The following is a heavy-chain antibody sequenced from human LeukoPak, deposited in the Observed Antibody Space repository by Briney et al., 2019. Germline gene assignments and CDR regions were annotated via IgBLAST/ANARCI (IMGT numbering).Heavy chain of an antibody. CDR2: ISGSGGNT. V-gene: IGHV3-23*01. D-gene: IGHD3-16*02. Sequence: PGGSLRLSCAASGFTFTTCAMSWVRQPPGKGLEWVSSISGSGGNTNYADSVQGRFTFSRDNSKNTLYLQMNSLRAEDTAVYYCAKGGGLRAGASYRIDYWGQGTLVTVSS. J-gene: IGHJ4*02. CDR1: GFTFTTCA. CDR3: AKGGGLRAGASYRIDY.